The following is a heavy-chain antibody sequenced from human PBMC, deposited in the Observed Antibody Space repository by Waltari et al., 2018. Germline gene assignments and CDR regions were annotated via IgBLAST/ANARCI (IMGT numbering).Heavy chain of an antibody. J-gene: IGHJ3*02. V-gene: IGHV3-30-3*01. CDR3: VRDRGGSGYTYTPSFDI. D-gene: IGHD5-18*01. Sequence: QVQLVESGGGVVQPGRSLRLSCAASGFTFSTYAMHWVRQAPDKGRKCVAVMPFDGSNEYYIDSVKGRCTISRDNSKNTLYLQMNTLRAEDTAVYYCVRDRGGSGYTYTPSFDIWGQGTMVTVSS. CDR1: GFTFSTYA. CDR2: MPFDGSNE.